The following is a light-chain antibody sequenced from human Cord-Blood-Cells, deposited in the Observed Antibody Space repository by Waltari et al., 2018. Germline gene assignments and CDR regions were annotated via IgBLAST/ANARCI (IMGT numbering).Light chain of an antibody. Sequence: QSALTQPASVSGSPGQSITISCTGTSSDVGGYNYVSWYQQHPGKAPKPMIYEVSNRPSGVGNRFSGAKSSNTASLTISGLQAEDEADYYCSSYTSSSTLVFGGGTKLTVL. CDR2: EVS. V-gene: IGLV2-14*01. J-gene: IGLJ3*02. CDR1: SSDVGGYNY. CDR3: SSYTSSSTLV.